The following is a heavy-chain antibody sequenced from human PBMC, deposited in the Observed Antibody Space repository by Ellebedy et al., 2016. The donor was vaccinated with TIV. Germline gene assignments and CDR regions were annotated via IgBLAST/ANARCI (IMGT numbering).Heavy chain of an antibody. D-gene: IGHD6-19*01. CDR3: ARDFLTYSSGWWDWIDP. V-gene: IGHV3-30*04. CDR2: ISYDGKYE. CDR1: GFTFSSYA. Sequence: GESLKISXATSGFTFSSYAMHWVRQAPGKGLEWLAVISYDGKYEYVADSVKGRFTISRNNSNDTLYLQMNNLIDEDTALYYCARDFLTYSSGWWDWIDPWGQGTLVTVSS. J-gene: IGHJ5*02.